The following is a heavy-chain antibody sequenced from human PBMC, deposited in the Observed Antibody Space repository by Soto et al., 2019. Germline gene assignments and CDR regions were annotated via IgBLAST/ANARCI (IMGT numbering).Heavy chain of an antibody. Sequence: SETLSLTCTVSGDHISSGGYYWSWIRQSPGKGLEWIGYIFYSGYNYYNPSLKSRLSMSVDTSKNQFSLRLTSVTAADTAVYFCARLNPIVVVPTPMGWFDPWGQGTLVTVSS. CDR2: IFYSGYN. D-gene: IGHD2-2*01. V-gene: IGHV4-31*03. CDR3: ARLNPIVVVPTPMGWFDP. J-gene: IGHJ5*02. CDR1: GDHISSGGYY.